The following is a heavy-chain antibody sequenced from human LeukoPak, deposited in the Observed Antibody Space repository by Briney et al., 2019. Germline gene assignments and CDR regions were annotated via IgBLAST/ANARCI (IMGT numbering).Heavy chain of an antibody. D-gene: IGHD2-21*02. CDR3: ARQDCGGDCSLGP. J-gene: IGHJ5*02. CDR2: ISSSGSTI. CDR1: GFTFSSYS. V-gene: IGHV3-48*04. Sequence: GGSLRLSCAASGFTFSSYSMNWVRQAPGKGLEWVSSISSSGSTIYYAGSVKGRFTISRDNAKNSLYLQMNSLRAEDTAVYYCARQDCGGDCSLGPWGQGTLVTVSS.